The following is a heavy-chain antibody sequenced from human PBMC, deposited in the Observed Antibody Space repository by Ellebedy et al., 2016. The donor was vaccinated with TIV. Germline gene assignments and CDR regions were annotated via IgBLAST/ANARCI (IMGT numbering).Heavy chain of an antibody. Sequence: PGGSLRLSCAASGFSFNNYWMNWARQAPGKGLEWVANIKQDGSEQYYVDSVKGRFTISRDNAKNSLYLQMNSLRGEDTAMYYCVRVAGWVTDYWGQGTLVTVSS. CDR3: VRVAGWVTDY. V-gene: IGHV3-7*03. CDR2: IKQDGSEQ. D-gene: IGHD4-23*01. J-gene: IGHJ4*02. CDR1: GFSFNNYW.